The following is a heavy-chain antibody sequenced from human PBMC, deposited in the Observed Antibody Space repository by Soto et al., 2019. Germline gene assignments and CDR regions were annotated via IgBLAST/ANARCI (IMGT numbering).Heavy chain of an antibody. Sequence: GGSLRLSCAASGFTFSSYWMHWVRQAPGKGLVWVSRINSDGSSTSYADSVKGRFTISRDNSKNTLYLQMNSLRAEDTAVYYCASEGEYYDSSGLSMAFDIWGQGTMVTVSS. CDR2: INSDGSST. J-gene: IGHJ3*02. CDR1: GFTFSSYW. D-gene: IGHD3-22*01. CDR3: ASEGEYYDSSGLSMAFDI. V-gene: IGHV3-74*01.